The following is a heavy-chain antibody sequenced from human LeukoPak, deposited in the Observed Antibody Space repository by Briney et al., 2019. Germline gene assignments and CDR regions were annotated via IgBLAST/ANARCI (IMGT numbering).Heavy chain of an antibody. CDR3: AKRRGGYCFDY. Sequence: PGGPLRLSCAASGFTFSSSAMSWVRQAPGKGLEWVSVISASGDTTLYADSVKGRFTISRGDSKNTVSLQMNSLRAEDTAVYFCAKRRGGYCFDYWGQGTLVTVSS. V-gene: IGHV3-23*01. CDR1: GFTFSSSA. J-gene: IGHJ4*02. CDR2: ISASGDTT. D-gene: IGHD3-16*01.